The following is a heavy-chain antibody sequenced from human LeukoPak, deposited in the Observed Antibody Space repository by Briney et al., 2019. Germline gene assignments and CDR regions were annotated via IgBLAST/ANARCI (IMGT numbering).Heavy chain of an antibody. CDR2: INPNSGGR. CDR1: GYTFTGYY. V-gene: IGHV1-2*02. J-gene: IGHJ5*02. D-gene: IGHD3-3*01. CDR3: ARDRRMTLFGVVMRWFDP. Sequence: ASVKVSCKASGYTFTGYYMHWVRQAPGQGLEWMGWINPNSGGRNYAQKFQGRVTMTRDTSITTAYMELSSLRSDDTAVYYCARDRRMTLFGVVMRWFDPWGQGALVTVSS.